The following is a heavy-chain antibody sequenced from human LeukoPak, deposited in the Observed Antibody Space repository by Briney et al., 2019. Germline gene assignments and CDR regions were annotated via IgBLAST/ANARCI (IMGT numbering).Heavy chain of an antibody. CDR2: IYYSGST. CDR1: GGSISNYY. CDR3: ARDITMTMY. V-gene: IGHV4-59*01. D-gene: IGHD3-22*01. J-gene: IGHJ4*02. Sequence: SETLSLTCTVSGGSISNYYWSWIRQPPGKGLEWIGYIYYSGSTNYNPSLKSRVTISVDTSKNQFSLKLSSVTAADTAVYYCARDITMTMYWGQGTLVTVSS.